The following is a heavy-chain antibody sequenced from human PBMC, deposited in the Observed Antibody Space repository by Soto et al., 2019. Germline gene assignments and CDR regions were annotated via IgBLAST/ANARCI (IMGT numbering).Heavy chain of an antibody. CDR1: GYSFTSYW. J-gene: IGHJ6*03. CDR2: IYPGDSDT. CDR3: ARGSAGGGTGYYYYYYYMDV. D-gene: IGHD2-15*01. V-gene: IGHV5-51*01. Sequence: PGQSLKISCKGSGYSFTSYWIGWVLQIPWKGLEWMGIIYPGDSDTRYSPSFQGQVTISADKSISTAYLQWSSLKASDTAMYYCARGSAGGGTGYYYYYYYMDVWGKGTTVTVSS.